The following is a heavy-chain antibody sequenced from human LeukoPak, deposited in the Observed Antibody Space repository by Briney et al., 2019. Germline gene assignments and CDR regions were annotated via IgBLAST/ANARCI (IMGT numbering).Heavy chain of an antibody. CDR3: ARDPVPVSPHAFDI. Sequence: SQTLSLTCTVSGGSISSGSYYWSWIRQPAGKGLEWIGRIYTSGSTYYNPSLKSRVTISVDTSKNQFSLKLSSVTAADTAVYYCARDPVPVSPHAFDIWGQGTMVTVSS. J-gene: IGHJ3*02. CDR1: GGSISSGSYY. D-gene: IGHD2-2*01. V-gene: IGHV4-61*02. CDR2: IYTSGST.